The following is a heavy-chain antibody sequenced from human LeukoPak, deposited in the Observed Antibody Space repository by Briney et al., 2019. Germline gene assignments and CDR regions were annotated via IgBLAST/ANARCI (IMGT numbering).Heavy chain of an antibody. J-gene: IGHJ4*02. V-gene: IGHV3-74*01. CDR3: ARDGSPPYYYDSSGSFDY. Sequence: GGSLRLSCAASGFTFSSYWMHWVRQAPGKGLVWVSRINTDGSSTSYADSVKGRFTISRDNAKNTLYLQMNSLRAEDTAVYYCARDGSPPYYYDSSGSFDYWGQGTLVTVSS. CDR1: GFTFSSYW. CDR2: INTDGSST. D-gene: IGHD3-22*01.